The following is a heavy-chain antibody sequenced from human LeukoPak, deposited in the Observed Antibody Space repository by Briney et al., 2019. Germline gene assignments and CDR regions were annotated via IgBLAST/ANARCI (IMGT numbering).Heavy chain of an antibody. J-gene: IGHJ4*02. CDR3: ARGGTSGYSSTRHFWGGNYYFDY. Sequence: PGGSLRLSCGASGFTFDDYWMSWVRQAPGQGLEWVTTINQDGRAKNYLDSAKGRFTICRDNARNSLYLQVNSLRAEDTAVYYCARGGTSGYSSTRHFWGGNYYFDYWGQGSLVTVSS. CDR2: INQDGRAK. CDR1: GFTFDDYW. V-gene: IGHV3-7*01. D-gene: IGHD2-2*01.